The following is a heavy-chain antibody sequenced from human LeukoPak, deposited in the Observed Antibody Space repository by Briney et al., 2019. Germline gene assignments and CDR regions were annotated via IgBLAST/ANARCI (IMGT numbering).Heavy chain of an antibody. CDR3: AKDYDFWSGYYSAWFDP. J-gene: IGHJ5*02. CDR1: GFTFSSYA. V-gene: IGHV3-23*01. CDR2: SSGSGGST. D-gene: IGHD3-3*01. Sequence: GGSLRLSCAASGFTFSSYAMSWVRQAPGKGLEWVSASSGSGGSTYYADYVKGRFTISRDNFKNTLYLQMNSLRAEDTAVYYCAKDYDFWSGYYSAWFDPRGQGTLVTVSS.